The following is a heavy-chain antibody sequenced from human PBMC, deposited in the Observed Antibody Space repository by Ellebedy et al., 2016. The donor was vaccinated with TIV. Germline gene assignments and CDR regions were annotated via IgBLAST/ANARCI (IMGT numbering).Heavy chain of an antibody. CDR2: LIPILGIA. Sequence: AASVKVSCKASGGTFSIYAISWVRQAAGQGLEWMGRLIPILGIANYAQKFQGRVTITADKSTSTAYMELSSLRSEDTAVYYCARTSGVAKGYAYWGQGTLVTVSS. V-gene: IGHV1-69*04. CDR3: ARTSGVAKGYAY. D-gene: IGHD2-2*01. CDR1: GGTFSIYA. J-gene: IGHJ4*02.